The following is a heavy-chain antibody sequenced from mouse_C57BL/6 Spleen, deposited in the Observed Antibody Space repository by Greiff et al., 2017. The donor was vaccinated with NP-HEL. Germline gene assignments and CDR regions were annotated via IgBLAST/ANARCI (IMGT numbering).Heavy chain of an antibody. CDR3: ARGSSYAWFAY. CDR2: ISYSGST. V-gene: IGHV3-1*01. D-gene: IGHD1-1*01. J-gene: IGHJ3*01. CDR1: GYSITSGYD. Sequence: EVQLQESGPGMVKPSQSLSLTCTVTGYSITSGYDWHWIRHFPGNKLEWMGYISYSGSTNYNPSLKSRISITHNTSKNHFFLKLNSVTTEDTATYDCARGSSYAWFAYWGQGTLVTVSA.